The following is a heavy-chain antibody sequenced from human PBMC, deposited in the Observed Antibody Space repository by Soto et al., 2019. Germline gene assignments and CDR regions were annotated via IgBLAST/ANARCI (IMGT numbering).Heavy chain of an antibody. Sequence: EVQLLESGGGLVQRGGSLRLSCAASGFTFSSYAMTWVRQAPGKGLEWVSATGALGISTYYADSVKGRFTISRDNSNNTRYLPMNSLRVEDTAVYYCEKDPGAVAVHYFDFWGQGTQVNVSS. V-gene: IGHV3-23*01. CDR1: GFTFSSYA. CDR3: EKDPGAVAVHYFDF. CDR2: TGALGIST. J-gene: IGHJ4*02. D-gene: IGHD1-26*01.